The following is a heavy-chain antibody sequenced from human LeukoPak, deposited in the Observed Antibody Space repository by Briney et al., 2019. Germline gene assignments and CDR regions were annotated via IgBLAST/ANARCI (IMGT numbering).Heavy chain of an antibody. Sequence: GGSLRLSCAASGFTFSDYSLNWVRQAPGKGLEWVSYISTSSSTIYYADSVRGRFTISRDNAKNSLYLQMNSLRDEDTAVYYCAREFYYFDYWGQGTLVTVSS. J-gene: IGHJ4*02. V-gene: IGHV3-48*02. CDR1: GFTFSDYS. CDR2: ISTSSSTI. CDR3: AREFYYFDY.